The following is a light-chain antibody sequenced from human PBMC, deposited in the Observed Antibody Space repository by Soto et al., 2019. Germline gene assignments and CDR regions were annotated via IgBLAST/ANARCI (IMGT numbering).Light chain of an antibody. CDR1: SSDVGAYNY. J-gene: IGLJ1*01. Sequence: QSVLTQPPSASGSPGQSVTISCTGTSSDVGAYNYLSWYQQHPGKAPKLMIYEVSKRPSGVPDRFSGSKSGNTASLTVSGLHAEDEADYYCSSYAGSNNYVFGTGTKLTVL. CDR3: SSYAGSNNYV. CDR2: EVS. V-gene: IGLV2-8*01.